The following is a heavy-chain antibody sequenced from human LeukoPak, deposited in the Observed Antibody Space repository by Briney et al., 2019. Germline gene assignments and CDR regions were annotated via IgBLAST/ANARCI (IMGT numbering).Heavy chain of an antibody. CDR1: GFTFSSYA. CDR3: ARANRPFHTSGWYKDY. CDR2: ISYDGSGQ. Sequence: PGRSLRLSCAASGFTFSSYAMHGVRQAPGKGLEGVALISYDGSGQSYTESVKGRFTISRDNSKNTLYLQVNSLRVEDTAVYYCARANRPFHTSGWYKDYWGQGTLVTVSS. J-gene: IGHJ4*02. V-gene: IGHV3-30-3*01. D-gene: IGHD6-19*01.